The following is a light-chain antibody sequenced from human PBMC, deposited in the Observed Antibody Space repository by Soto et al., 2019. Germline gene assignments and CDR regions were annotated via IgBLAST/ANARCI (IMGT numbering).Light chain of an antibody. CDR1: SSDIGTYDH. V-gene: IGLV2-14*01. J-gene: IGLJ1*01. Sequence: QSALTQPASVSGSPGQSITISCSGTSSDIGTYDHVAWFQQFPGKTPKLMIYSVSNRPSGVSYRFSGSKSGNTASLTISGLQAEDEGDYYCISYTVSRSYVFGTGTKVTVL. CDR3: ISYTVSRSYV. CDR2: SVS.